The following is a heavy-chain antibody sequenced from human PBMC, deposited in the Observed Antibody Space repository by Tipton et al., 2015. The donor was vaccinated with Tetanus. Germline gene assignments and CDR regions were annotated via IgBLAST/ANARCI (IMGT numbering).Heavy chain of an antibody. CDR3: ARHSSLKALNY. D-gene: IGHD3-9*01. J-gene: IGHJ4*02. V-gene: IGHV4-39*01. Sequence: TLSLTCSISGDSINSDKYFWAWIRQPPGKGLEWIGSAYYSGSTYYNPSLKSRVTISVDTSKNQFSLELSSVTAADTAVYYCARHSSLKALNYWGQGTLVTASS. CDR1: GDSINSDKYF. CDR2: AYYSGST.